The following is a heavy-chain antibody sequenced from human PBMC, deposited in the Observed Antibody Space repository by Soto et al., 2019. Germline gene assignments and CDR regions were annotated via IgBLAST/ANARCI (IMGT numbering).Heavy chain of an antibody. V-gene: IGHV1-18*01. CDR2: ISAYNGNT. CDR1: GYTFTSYG. J-gene: IGHJ4*02. Sequence: QVQLVQSGAEVKKPGASVKVSCKASGYTFTSYGISWVRQAPGQGLEWMGWISAYNGNTNYAQKLQGRVTMTTDTSTSTAYMELRSLRSDDTAVYYCARIPTWDTAMVTGPRGGTGEYFDYWGQGTLVTVSS. D-gene: IGHD5-18*01. CDR3: ARIPTWDTAMVTGPRGGTGEYFDY.